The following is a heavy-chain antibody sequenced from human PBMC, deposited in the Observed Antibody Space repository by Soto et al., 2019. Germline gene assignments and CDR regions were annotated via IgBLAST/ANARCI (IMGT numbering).Heavy chain of an antibody. CDR1: GYTFARYG. D-gene: IGHD3-10*01. Sequence: GDSVKVSWKASGYTFARYGIDWVRQAPGQGLEWMGWISGHNGDTKYVQKFQGRVSMTTDTSTSTASMELRSLRSDDAAVYYCARSGSMPYYYYGMDVWGQGTTVTVSS. J-gene: IGHJ6*02. CDR3: ARSGSMPYYYYGMDV. CDR2: ISGHNGDT. V-gene: IGHV1-18*01.